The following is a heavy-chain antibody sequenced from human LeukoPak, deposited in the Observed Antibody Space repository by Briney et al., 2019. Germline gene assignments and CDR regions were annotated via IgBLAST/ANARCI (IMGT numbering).Heavy chain of an antibody. D-gene: IGHD2/OR15-2a*01. Sequence: GGSLRLSCAASGFTFSSYWMSWVRQAPGKGLEWVANIKQDGSEKFYVDSVKGRFTISRDNAKNSVYLQMNGLRAEDTAVYYCATSPHEENAVYFDFWGQGTLVTVSS. CDR1: GFTFSSYW. CDR3: ATSPHEENAVYFDF. J-gene: IGHJ4*02. V-gene: IGHV3-7*05. CDR2: IKQDGSEK.